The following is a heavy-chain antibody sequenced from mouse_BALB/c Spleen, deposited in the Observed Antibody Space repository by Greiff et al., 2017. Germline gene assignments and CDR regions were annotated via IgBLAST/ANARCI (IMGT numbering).Heavy chain of an antibody. CDR3: ARGITTGGHAMDY. J-gene: IGHJ4*01. CDR2: ISDGGSYT. Sequence: EVQLVESGGGLVKPGGSLKLSCAASGFTFSDYYMYWVRQTPEKRLEWVATISDGGSYTYYPDSVKGRFTISRDNAKNNLYLQMSSLKSEDTAMYYCARGITTGGHAMDYWGQGTSVTVSS. D-gene: IGHD2-4*01. V-gene: IGHV5-4*02. CDR1: GFTFSDYY.